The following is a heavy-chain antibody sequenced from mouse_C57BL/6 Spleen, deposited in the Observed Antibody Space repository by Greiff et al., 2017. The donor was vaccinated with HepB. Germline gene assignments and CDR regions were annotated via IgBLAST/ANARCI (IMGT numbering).Heavy chain of an antibody. V-gene: IGHV1-64*01. Sequence: VQLQQPGAELVKPGASVKLSCKASGYTFTSYWMHWVKQRPGQGLEWIGMIHPNSGSTNYNEKFKSKATLTVDKSSSTAYMQLSSLTSEDSAVYYCARHYYGSSYVILFDYWGQGTTLTVSS. D-gene: IGHD1-1*01. J-gene: IGHJ2*01. CDR3: ARHYYGSSYVILFDY. CDR2: IHPNSGST. CDR1: GYTFTSYW.